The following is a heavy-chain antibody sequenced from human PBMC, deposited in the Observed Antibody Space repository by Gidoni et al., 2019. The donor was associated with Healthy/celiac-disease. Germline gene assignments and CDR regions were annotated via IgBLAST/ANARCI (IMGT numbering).Heavy chain of an antibody. D-gene: IGHD3-22*01. CDR2: IIPIFGTA. J-gene: IGHJ3*02. Sequence: QVQLVQSGAEVKKPGSSVKVTCKAARCTFSSSAISWVRQAPGQGLEWMGGIIPIFGTANYAQKFQGRVTITADESTSTAYMELSSLRSEDTAVYYCAREGDYYDSSGYYGAFDIWGQGTMVTVSS. CDR1: RCTFSSSA. CDR3: AREGDYYDSSGYYGAFDI. V-gene: IGHV1-69*01.